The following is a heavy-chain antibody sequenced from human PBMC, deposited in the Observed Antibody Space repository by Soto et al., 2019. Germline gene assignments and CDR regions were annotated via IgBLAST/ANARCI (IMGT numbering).Heavy chain of an antibody. D-gene: IGHD3-10*01. V-gene: IGHV2-5*02. CDR3: AHRTTTGTWWFDP. Sequence: QITLKESGPTLVKPTQTLTLTCTFSGFALTTSGVGVGWIRQPPGKALEWLAVIYWDDDKRYSPSLKSRLTITKDTSKKPVVLTMTNMDPADAATYFCAHRTTTGTWWFDPWGQGTLVTVSS. CDR1: GFALTTSGVG. J-gene: IGHJ5*02. CDR2: IYWDDDK.